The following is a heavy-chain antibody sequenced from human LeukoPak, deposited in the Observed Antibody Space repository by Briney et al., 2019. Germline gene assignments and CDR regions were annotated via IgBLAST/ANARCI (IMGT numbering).Heavy chain of an antibody. Sequence: PGGSLRLSCAASGFTFSSYAMSWVRQAPGRGLQCVSTISDSGGSTYYADSVKGRFTISRDSSKNTLYLQMNSLRADDTAVYYCANGRLVDYWGQGTLVTVSS. CDR3: ANGRLVDY. CDR2: ISDSGGST. J-gene: IGHJ4*02. CDR1: GFTFSSYA. D-gene: IGHD6-25*01. V-gene: IGHV3-23*01.